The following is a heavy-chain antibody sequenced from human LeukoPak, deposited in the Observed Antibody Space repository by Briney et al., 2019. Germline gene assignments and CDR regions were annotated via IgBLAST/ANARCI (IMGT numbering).Heavy chain of an antibody. Sequence: PSETLSLTCIVSGDSISSYSWSWIRQPPGKGLEWIGYIYHSGSTYYNPSLKSRVTISVDRSKNQFSLKLSSVTAADTAVYYCARDRGHYYDSSGYAFDIWGQGTMVTVSS. CDR2: IYHSGST. D-gene: IGHD3-22*01. V-gene: IGHV4-30-2*01. J-gene: IGHJ3*02. CDR1: GDSISSYS. CDR3: ARDRGHYYDSSGYAFDI.